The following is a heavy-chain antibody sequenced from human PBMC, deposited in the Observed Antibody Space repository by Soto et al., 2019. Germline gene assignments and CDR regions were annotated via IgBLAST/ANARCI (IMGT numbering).Heavy chain of an antibody. Sequence: ASVKVSRKAIGYSFTSHYTISWIRQAPGQGLEWMGRIIPILGIANYAQKFQGRVTLTRDTSTNTVYMELNNLGSEDTAVYYCATGGKGGATDYWGQGTLVTVSS. CDR2: IIPILGIA. D-gene: IGHD1-26*01. CDR3: ATGGKGGATDY. V-gene: IGHV1-69*02. CDR1: GYSFTSHY. J-gene: IGHJ4*02.